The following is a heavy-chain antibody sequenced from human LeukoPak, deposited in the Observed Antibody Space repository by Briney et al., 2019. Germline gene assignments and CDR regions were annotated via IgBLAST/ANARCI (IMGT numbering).Heavy chain of an antibody. Sequence: GRSLRLSCAASGFTFSSYGMHWVRQAPGKGLEWVAVISYEGSNKYYADSVKGRFTISRDNSKNTLYLQMNSLRAEDTAVYYCAKLPGYYYDSSGYYGQYNWFDPWGQGTLVTVSS. CDR3: AKLPGYYYDSSGYYGQYNWFDP. D-gene: IGHD3-22*01. J-gene: IGHJ5*02. CDR1: GFTFSSYG. CDR2: ISYEGSNK. V-gene: IGHV3-30*18.